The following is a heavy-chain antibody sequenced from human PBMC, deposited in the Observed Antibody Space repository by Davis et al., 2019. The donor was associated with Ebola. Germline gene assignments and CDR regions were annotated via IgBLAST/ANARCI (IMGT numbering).Heavy chain of an antibody. V-gene: IGHV2-5*01. CDR3: ARGYSSSWYTNWFDP. D-gene: IGHD6-13*01. CDR2: IYWNDDK. J-gene: IGHJ5*02. CDR1: GFSLSTSGVG. Sequence: SGPTLVKPTQTLTLTCTFSGFSLSTSGVGVGWIRQPPGKALEWLALIYWNDDKRYSPSLKSRLTITKDTSKNQVVLTMTNVDPVDTATYYCARGYSSSWYTNWFDPWGQGTLVTVSS.